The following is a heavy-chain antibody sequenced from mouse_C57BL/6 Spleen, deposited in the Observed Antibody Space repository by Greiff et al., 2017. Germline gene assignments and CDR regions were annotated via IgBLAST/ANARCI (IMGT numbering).Heavy chain of an antibody. Sequence: QVQLKQPGAELVKPGASVKLSCKASGYTFTSSWLHWVKPRPGRGLEWIGRIDPNSGGTKYNEKFKSKATLTVDKPSSTAYMQLSSLTSEDSAVYYCARDDYSNSYYYAMDYWGQGTSVTVSS. CDR1: GYTFTSSW. CDR3: ARDDYSNSYYYAMDY. D-gene: IGHD2-5*01. V-gene: IGHV1-72*01. CDR2: IDPNSGGT. J-gene: IGHJ4*01.